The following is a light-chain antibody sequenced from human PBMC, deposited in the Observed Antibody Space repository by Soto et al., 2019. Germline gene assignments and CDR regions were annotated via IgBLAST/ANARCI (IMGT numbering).Light chain of an antibody. J-gene: IGKJ1*01. CDR1: QSVSSSY. CDR2: GAS. CDR3: QQYDRSPPTWT. Sequence: EIVLTQSPGTLSLSPGERATLSCRASQSVSSSYLAWYQQKPGQAPRLLIYGASSRAAGIPDRFSGSGSGTDFTLTISSLEPEDVAVYYCQQYDRSPPTWTFGQGTKVEIK. V-gene: IGKV3-20*01.